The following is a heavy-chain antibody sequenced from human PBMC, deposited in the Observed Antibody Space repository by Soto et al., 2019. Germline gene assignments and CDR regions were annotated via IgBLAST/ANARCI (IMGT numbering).Heavy chain of an antibody. Sequence: EVQLVESGGGLVQPGGSLRLSCAASGFTFSSYSMNWVRQAPGKGLEWVSYISSSSRTIYCADSVKGRFTISRDNAKNSLYLQMNSLRAEDTAVYYCAREWDGDGYNSGWFDPWGHATLVTVSS. CDR2: ISSSSRTI. V-gene: IGHV3-48*01. CDR3: AREWDGDGYNSGWFDP. D-gene: IGHD5-12*01. J-gene: IGHJ5*02. CDR1: GFTFSSYS.